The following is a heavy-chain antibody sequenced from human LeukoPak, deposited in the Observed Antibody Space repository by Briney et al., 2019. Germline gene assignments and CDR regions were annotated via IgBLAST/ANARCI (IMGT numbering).Heavy chain of an antibody. Sequence: GGSLRLSCAASGFTFSSYGMHWVRQAPGKGLEWVAVIWYDGSNKYYADSVKGRFTISRDNSKNTLYLQMNSLRAEDTAVYYCARDCWGSWYRSHSCYYMDVWGKGTAVTVSS. V-gene: IGHV3-33*01. D-gene: IGHD3-16*01. CDR1: GFTFSSYG. CDR3: ARDCWGSWYRSHSCYYMDV. J-gene: IGHJ6*03. CDR2: IWYDGSNK.